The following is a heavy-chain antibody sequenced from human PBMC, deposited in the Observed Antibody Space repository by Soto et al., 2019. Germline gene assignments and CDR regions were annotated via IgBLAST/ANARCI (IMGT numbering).Heavy chain of an antibody. CDR3: ARSSGYVPGGY. D-gene: IGHD5-12*01. V-gene: IGHV4-38-2*01. CDR1: CYPIISGYY. Sequence: PSETLSLTCAFSCYPIISGYYWGWIRQPPGKGLEWIGIIHHSGSTYYNPSLRSRITISVDTSKNQFSLKMPSVTAADTAVYYCARSSGYVPGGYWGQGILVTVSS. CDR2: IHHSGST. J-gene: IGHJ4*02.